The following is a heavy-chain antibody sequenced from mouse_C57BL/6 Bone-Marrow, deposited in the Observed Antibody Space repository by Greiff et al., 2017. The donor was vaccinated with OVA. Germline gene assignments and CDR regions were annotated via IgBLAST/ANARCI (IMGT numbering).Heavy chain of an antibody. V-gene: IGHV1-81*01. CDR2: IYPRSGNT. Sequence: VQLQQSGAELARPGASVKLSCKASGYTFTSYGISWVKQRTGQGLEWIGEIYPRSGNTYYNEKFKGKATLTPDKSSSTAYMELRSLKSEDSAVYFWARSGDYYGPDYWGKGTTLTVSS. J-gene: IGHJ2*01. CDR1: GYTFTSYG. CDR3: ARSGDYYGPDY. D-gene: IGHD1-2*01.